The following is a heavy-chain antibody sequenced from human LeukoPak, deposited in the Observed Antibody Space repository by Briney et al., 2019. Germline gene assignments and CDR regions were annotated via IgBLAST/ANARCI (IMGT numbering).Heavy chain of an antibody. CDR1: GFTFSSYS. CDR2: ISSSSSYI. CDR3: ARDADSSSWPNYYYYYYYMDV. J-gene: IGHJ6*03. D-gene: IGHD6-13*01. Sequence: GGSLRLSCAASGFTFSSYSMNWVRQAPGKGLEWVSSISSSSSYIYYADSVKGRFTISRDNAKNSLYLQMNSLRAEDTAVYYCARDADSSSWPNYYYYYYYMDVWGKGTTVTVSS. V-gene: IGHV3-21*01.